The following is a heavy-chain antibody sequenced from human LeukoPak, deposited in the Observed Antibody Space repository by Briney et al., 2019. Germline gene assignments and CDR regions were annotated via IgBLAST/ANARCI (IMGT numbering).Heavy chain of an antibody. CDR2: ITTSSYK. D-gene: IGHD4-17*01. V-gene: IGHV3-21*01. CDR3: ATTGAPSHYYFYGMDV. CDR1: GXTFSRYD. J-gene: IGHJ6*02. Sequence: GGSLRLSCAASGXTFSRYDMNWVRQTPGKGREWVSSITTSSYKCYADSVKGRFTISRDNAKNSLYLQMNSLRAEDTAVYYCATTGAPSHYYFYGMDVWGQGTTVTVSS.